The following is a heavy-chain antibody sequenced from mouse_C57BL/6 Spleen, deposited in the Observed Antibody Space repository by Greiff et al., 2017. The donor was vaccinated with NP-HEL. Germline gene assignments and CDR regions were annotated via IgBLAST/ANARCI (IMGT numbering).Heavy chain of an antibody. CDR2: IYPGGGYT. Sequence: QVQLQQSGAELVRPGTSVKMSCKASGYTFTNYWIGWAKQRPGHGLEWIGDIYPGGGYTNYNEKFKGKATLTADKSSSTAYMQFSSLTSEDSAIYYCARRDYGYDGDYAMDYWGQGTSVTVSS. V-gene: IGHV1-63*01. CDR1: GYTFTNYW. J-gene: IGHJ4*01. CDR3: ARRDYGYDGDYAMDY. D-gene: IGHD2-2*01.